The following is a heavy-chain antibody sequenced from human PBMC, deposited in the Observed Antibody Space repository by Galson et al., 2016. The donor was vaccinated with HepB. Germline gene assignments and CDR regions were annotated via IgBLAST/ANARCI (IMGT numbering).Heavy chain of an antibody. CDR1: GGSIGSYY. Sequence: ETLSLTCTASGGSIGSYYWSWIRQPPGKGLEWIGYISYGGSTNYNPSLGSRVTISVDTSRNQFSLRLTSATAADTAVYFCARGYSYAKPYFDYWGQGSLVTVSS. CDR3: ARGYSYAKPYFDY. J-gene: IGHJ4*02. D-gene: IGHD3-16*01. CDR2: ISYGGST. V-gene: IGHV4-59*01.